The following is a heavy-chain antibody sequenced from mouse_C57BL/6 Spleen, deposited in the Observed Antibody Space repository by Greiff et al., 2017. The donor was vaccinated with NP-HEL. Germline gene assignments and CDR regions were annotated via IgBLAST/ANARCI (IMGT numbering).Heavy chain of an antibody. Sequence: VQLQQSGPELVKPGASVKISCKASGYSFTSYYIHWVKQRPGQGLEWIGWIYPGSGNTKYNEKFKGKATLTADTSSSTAYMQLSSLTSEDSAVYYCARVRGYTGDYAMDYWGQGTSVTVSS. CDR3: ARVRGYTGDYAMDY. J-gene: IGHJ4*01. V-gene: IGHV1-66*01. CDR1: GYSFTSYY. D-gene: IGHD1-1*01. CDR2: IYPGSGNT.